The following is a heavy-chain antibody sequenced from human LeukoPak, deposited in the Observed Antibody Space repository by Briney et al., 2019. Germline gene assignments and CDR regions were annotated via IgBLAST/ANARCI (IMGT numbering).Heavy chain of an antibody. CDR3: ARYFPALAAFDI. Sequence: PGGSLRLSCAASGFTFSSYWMHWVRRAPGKGLVWVSRINSDGSSTSYADSVKGRFTISRDNAKNTLYLQMNSLRAEDTAVYYCARYFPALAAFDIWGQGTMVTVSS. CDR2: INSDGSST. D-gene: IGHD3-9*01. V-gene: IGHV3-74*01. J-gene: IGHJ3*02. CDR1: GFTFSSYW.